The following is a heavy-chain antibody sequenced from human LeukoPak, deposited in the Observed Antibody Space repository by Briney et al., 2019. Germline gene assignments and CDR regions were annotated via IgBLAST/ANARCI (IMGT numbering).Heavy chain of an antibody. V-gene: IGHV3-11*04. CDR3: ARAYDYLDY. CDR1: GFTVSSNY. D-gene: IGHD4-17*01. Sequence: GGSLRLSCAASGFTVSSNYMSWVRQAPGKGLEWVSYISSSGSTIYYADSVKGRFTISRDNAKNSLYLQMNSLRVEDTAVYYCARAYDYLDYWGQGTLVTVSS. J-gene: IGHJ4*02. CDR2: ISSSGSTI.